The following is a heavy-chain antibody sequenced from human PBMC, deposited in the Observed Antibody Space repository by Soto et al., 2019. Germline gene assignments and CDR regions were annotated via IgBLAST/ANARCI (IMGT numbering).Heavy chain of an antibody. D-gene: IGHD2-21*02. CDR3: ASMYDCQVNYYNYGLHV. Sequence: PGGSLRLSCAASGFTFSSYRMTWVRQARANGREWVSYISSSSSIIYYADAVKSRFTISRVNAKNSLNLQMNSRRDAYTAVYYCASMYDCQVNYYNYGLHVSCRGTTDTVSS. CDR1: GFTFSSYR. J-gene: IGHJ6*02. V-gene: IGHV3-48*02. CDR2: ISSSSSII.